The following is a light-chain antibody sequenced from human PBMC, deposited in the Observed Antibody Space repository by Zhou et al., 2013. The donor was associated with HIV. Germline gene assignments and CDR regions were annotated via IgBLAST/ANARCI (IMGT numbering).Light chain of an antibody. J-gene: IGKJ1*01. V-gene: IGKV2-30*01. CDR2: KVS. CDR3: MQGTHWPPT. CDR1: QTLVYSDGNTY. Sequence: DVVMTQSLLVLPVTLGQPASISCRSSQTLVYSDGNTYLNWFHQRPGQSPRRLIYKVSNRDSGVPDRFSGSGSGHLFHTRNQQGEAEDVGVYYCMQGTHWPPTFGQGTKVEIK.